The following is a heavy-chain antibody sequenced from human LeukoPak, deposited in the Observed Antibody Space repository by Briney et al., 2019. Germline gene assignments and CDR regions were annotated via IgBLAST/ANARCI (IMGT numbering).Heavy chain of an antibody. D-gene: IGHD2-15*01. CDR2: ISGSGGST. V-gene: IGHV3-23*01. J-gene: IGHJ6*03. CDR3: AKVPNCSGGSCYSYYYYYMDV. CDR1: RFTFSSYA. Sequence: GGSLRLSCAASRFTFSSYAMSWVRQAPGKGLEWVSAISGSGGSTYYADSVKGRFTISRDNSKNTLYLQMNSLRAEDTAVYYCAKVPNCSGGSCYSYYYYYMDVWGKGTTVTVSS.